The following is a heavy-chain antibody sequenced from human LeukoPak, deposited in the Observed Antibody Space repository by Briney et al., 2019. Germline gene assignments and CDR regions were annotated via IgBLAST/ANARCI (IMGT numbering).Heavy chain of an antibody. Sequence: GGSLRLSCAASGFTFSSDSMNWVRQAPGKGLEWVSYISSSSSTTYCADSVKGRFTISRDNAKNSLYLQMNSLRAEDTAVYYCARGNPLSFGEFSSYWGQGTLVTVSS. J-gene: IGHJ4*02. CDR1: GFTFSSDS. CDR3: ARGNPLSFGEFSSY. D-gene: IGHD3-10*01. CDR2: ISSSSSTT. V-gene: IGHV3-48*01.